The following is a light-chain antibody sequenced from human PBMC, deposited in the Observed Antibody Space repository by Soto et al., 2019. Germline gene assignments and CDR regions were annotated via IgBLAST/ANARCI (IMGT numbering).Light chain of an antibody. CDR2: AS. J-gene: IGKJ3*01. Sequence: EIVLTQSPGTLSLSPGERATLSCRASQSVSDSYLAWYQQKPCQAPRRLIYASIRAAGIPDRFSCSGSGTDFTVTISRLEPDDLAVYYCQHYGTSALFGPGTKVDIK. V-gene: IGKV3-20*01. CDR1: QSVSDSY. CDR3: QHYGTSAL.